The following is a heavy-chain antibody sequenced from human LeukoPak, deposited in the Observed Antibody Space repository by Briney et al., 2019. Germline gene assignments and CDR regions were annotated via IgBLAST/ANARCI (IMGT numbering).Heavy chain of an antibody. D-gene: IGHD3-3*01. Sequence: GGSLRLSCAASGFSFSRYSMNWVRQAPGKGLEWVSLISTTSSPTYYADSVKGRFAMSRDNAKNSVYLQMNSLRAEDTAVYYCARDFDFWSGYIVWGQGTLVTVSS. CDR3: ARDFDFWSGYIV. J-gene: IGHJ4*02. CDR1: GFSFSRYS. CDR2: ISTTSSPT. V-gene: IGHV3-48*04.